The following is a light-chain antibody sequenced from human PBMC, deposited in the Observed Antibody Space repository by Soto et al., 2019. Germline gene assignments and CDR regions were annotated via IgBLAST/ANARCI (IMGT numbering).Light chain of an antibody. V-gene: IGKV1-33*01. Sequence: ILMTQSPSSLSASTGDRVTITCRASQGISNYLNWYQQKLGKAPKLLIYDASNLETGVPSRFSGSGSGTDFTFTISSLQPEDLATYYCQQYSHLITFGQGTRLE. CDR2: DAS. CDR3: QQYSHLIT. J-gene: IGKJ5*01. CDR1: QGISNY.